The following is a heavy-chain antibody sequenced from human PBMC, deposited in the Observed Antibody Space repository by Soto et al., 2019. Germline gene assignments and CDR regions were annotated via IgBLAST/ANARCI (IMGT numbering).Heavy chain of an antibody. CDR2: IYYSGST. CDR1: GGSISSYY. D-gene: IGHD6-13*01. CDR3: ARGFIAAAVGTYYFDY. V-gene: IGHV4-59*01. Sequence: SETLSLTCTVSGGSISSYYWSWIRQPPGKGLEWIGYIYYSGSTNYNPSLKSRVTISVDTSKNQFSLKLSSVTAADTAVYYCARGFIAAAVGTYYFDYWGQGTLVTVSS. J-gene: IGHJ4*02.